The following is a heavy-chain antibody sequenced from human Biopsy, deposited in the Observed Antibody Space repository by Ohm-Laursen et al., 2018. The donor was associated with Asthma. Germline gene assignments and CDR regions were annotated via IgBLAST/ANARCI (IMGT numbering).Heavy chain of an antibody. Sequence: SLRLPCAASGFTFSNAWMHWVRQAPGKGLVWVSRINTDGRTTSYADSVKGRFTISRDNAKLYLQMNSLRDEDTAVYYCTRGGLEPFDYWGQGTLVTVSS. D-gene: IGHD1-1*01. CDR3: TRGGLEPFDY. J-gene: IGHJ4*02. V-gene: IGHV3-74*01. CDR2: INTDGRTT. CDR1: GFTFSNAW.